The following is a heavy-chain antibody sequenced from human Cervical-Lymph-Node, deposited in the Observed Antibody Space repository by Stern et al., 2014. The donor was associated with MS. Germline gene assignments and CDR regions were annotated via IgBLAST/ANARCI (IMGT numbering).Heavy chain of an antibody. CDR2: ISSGGSYI. Sequence: EVQLEESGGGLVKPGGSLRLSWAASGFTFSSYSMNWVRQAPGKGLEWVASISSGGSYIYYADSLKGRFTISRDNAKNSLYLQMNSLRAEDTAVYYCARGRGGNYRYYFDYWGQGTLVTVSS. CDR1: GFTFSSYS. J-gene: IGHJ4*02. V-gene: IGHV3-21*01. CDR3: ARGRGGNYRYYFDY. D-gene: IGHD4-23*01.